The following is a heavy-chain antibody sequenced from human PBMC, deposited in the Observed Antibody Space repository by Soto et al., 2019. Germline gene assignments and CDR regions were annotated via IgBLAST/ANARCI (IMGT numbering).Heavy chain of an antibody. CDR1: GGTFSSYT. Sequence: QVQLVQSGAEVKKPGSSVKVSCKASGGTFSSYTISWVRQAPGQGLEWMGRIIPTLGIANYAQKFQGRVTNTADKSTSTAYMGLSSMRSEDTAVYYCARDRREGGDYGSGSNLRNWFDPWGQGTLVTVSS. CDR3: ARDRREGGDYGSGSNLRNWFDP. D-gene: IGHD3-10*01. V-gene: IGHV1-69*08. CDR2: IIPTLGIA. J-gene: IGHJ5*02.